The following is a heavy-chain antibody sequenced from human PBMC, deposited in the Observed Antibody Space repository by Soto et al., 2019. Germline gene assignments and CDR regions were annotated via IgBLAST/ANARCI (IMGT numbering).Heavy chain of an antibody. CDR3: AKGPAGGDTHRSADY. J-gene: IGHJ4*02. CDR2: IRNDGSNE. V-gene: IGHV3-30*02. CDR1: GFTFSNYG. Sequence: GGSLRLSCAVSGFTFSNYGMDWVRQAPGKGLEWVAVIRNDGSNEYYADSVKGRFTISRDNPKHTLYLQMNSLRAEDTAVYYCAKGPAGGDTHRSADYWGQGALVTVSS. D-gene: IGHD3-16*01.